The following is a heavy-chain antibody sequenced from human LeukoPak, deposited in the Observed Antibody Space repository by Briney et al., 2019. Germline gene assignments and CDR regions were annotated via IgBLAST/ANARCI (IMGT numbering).Heavy chain of an antibody. V-gene: IGHV4-59*01. CDR1: GGSISSYY. CDR3: GRTNAFDI. Sequence: SETLSLTCTVSGGSISSYYWSWIRQPPGEGLEWIGFIYYSGSTSHNPSLRSRVTISVDTSKNQFSLKLSSVTAADTAVYYCGRTNAFDIWGQGTMVTVSS. CDR2: IYYSGST. J-gene: IGHJ3*02.